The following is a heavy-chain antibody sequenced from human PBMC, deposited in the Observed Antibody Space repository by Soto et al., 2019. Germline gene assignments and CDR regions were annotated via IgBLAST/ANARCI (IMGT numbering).Heavy chain of an antibody. J-gene: IGHJ4*02. Sequence: PGGSLRLSCAASGFTFSDYYMSWIRQAPGKGLEWVSYISSSSSYTNYADSVKGRFTISRDNAKNSLYLQMNSLRAEDTAVYYCARNQCGGDCYSADFYDYWGQGTPVTVSS. V-gene: IGHV3-11*06. CDR2: ISSSSSYT. D-gene: IGHD2-21*02. CDR3: ARNQCGGDCYSADFYDY. CDR1: GFTFSDYY.